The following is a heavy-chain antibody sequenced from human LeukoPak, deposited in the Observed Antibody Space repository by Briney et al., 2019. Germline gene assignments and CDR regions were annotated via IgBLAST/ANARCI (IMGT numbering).Heavy chain of an antibody. CDR3: AKVLTGSQDY. CDR1: GFTFSSYA. Sequence: GGSLSLSCAASGFTFSSYAMSWVRQAPGKGLEWLSTIGGGGENTYYADSVRGRFTISRDNSKNTVYLQMKSLRAEDTAVYFCAKVLTGSQDYWGQGPLVTVSS. D-gene: IGHD7-27*01. J-gene: IGHJ4*02. V-gene: IGHV3-23*01. CDR2: IGGGGENT.